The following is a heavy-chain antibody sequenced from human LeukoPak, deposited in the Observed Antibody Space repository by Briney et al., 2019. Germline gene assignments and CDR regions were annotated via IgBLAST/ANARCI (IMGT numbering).Heavy chain of an antibody. V-gene: IGHV3-48*01. J-gene: IGHJ4*02. CDR3: ARGGGYYDSSGDRKDLSLLDY. D-gene: IGHD3-22*01. CDR2: ISSTSTTI. Sequence: GGSLRLSCAASGFTFNLYSMNWVRRAPGRGLEWLSYISSTSTTIYYADSVKGRFTISRDKAKNSLYLQMNSLRADDTAVYYCARGGGYYDSSGDRKDLSLLDYWGQGTLVTVSS. CDR1: GFTFNLYS.